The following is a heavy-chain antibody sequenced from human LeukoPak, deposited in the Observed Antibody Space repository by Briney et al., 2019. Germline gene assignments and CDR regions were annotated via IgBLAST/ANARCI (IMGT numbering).Heavy chain of an antibody. V-gene: IGHV4-39*07. CDR1: GGSISSSPYY. CDR2: IYYSGTT. J-gene: IGHJ5*02. CDR3: AKGAGGFSYYNWFDP. D-gene: IGHD5-18*01. Sequence: SETLSLTCTASGGSISSSPYYWGWIPQPPGKGLEWIGSIYYSGTTHYNPSLESRVTISVDTYKNQFSLKLASVTAADTAIYYCAKGAGGFSYYNWFDPWGQGTLVTVSS.